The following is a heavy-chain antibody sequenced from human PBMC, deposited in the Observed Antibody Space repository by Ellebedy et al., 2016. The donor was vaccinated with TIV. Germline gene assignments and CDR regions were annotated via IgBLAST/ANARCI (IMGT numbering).Heavy chain of an antibody. Sequence: ASVKVSCXASGYTFTGYYMHWVRQAPGQGLEWMGWINPNSGGTNYAQKFQGWVTMTRDTSISTAYMELSRLRSDDTAVYYCARAFEHEYGSGGWFDPWGQGTLVTVSS. D-gene: IGHD3-10*01. V-gene: IGHV1-2*04. CDR1: GYTFTGYY. CDR3: ARAFEHEYGSGGWFDP. J-gene: IGHJ5*02. CDR2: INPNSGGT.